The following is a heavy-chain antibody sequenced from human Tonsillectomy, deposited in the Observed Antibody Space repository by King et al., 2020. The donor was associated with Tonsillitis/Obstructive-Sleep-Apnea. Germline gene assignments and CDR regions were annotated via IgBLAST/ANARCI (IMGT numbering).Heavy chain of an antibody. CDR2: IVVGSGNT. CDR3: AAAEYYGSGSYLFDY. D-gene: IGHD3-10*01. V-gene: IGHV1-58*01. CDR1: GFTFTSSA. J-gene: IGHJ4*02. Sequence: QLVESGPEVKKPGTSVKVSCKASGFTFTSSAVQWVRQARGQRLEGIGWIVVGSGNTNYEQKFQERVPITRDMSTSTAYMELSSLRSEDTAVYYCAAAEYYGSGSYLFDYWGQGTLVTVSS.